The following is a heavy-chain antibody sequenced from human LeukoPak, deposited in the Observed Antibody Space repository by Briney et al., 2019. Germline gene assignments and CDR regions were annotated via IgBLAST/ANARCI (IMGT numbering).Heavy chain of an antibody. J-gene: IGHJ4*02. V-gene: IGHV3-23*01. Sequence: GGSLRLSCAASGFTFSSYAMSWVRQAPGKGLEWVSAISGSGGSTYYADSVKGRFTISRDNSKNTLYLQMNSLRAEDTAVYYCARDLIWDIVVVPALDYWGQGTLVTVSS. CDR2: ISGSGGST. D-gene: IGHD2-2*01. CDR1: GFTFSSYA. CDR3: ARDLIWDIVVVPALDY.